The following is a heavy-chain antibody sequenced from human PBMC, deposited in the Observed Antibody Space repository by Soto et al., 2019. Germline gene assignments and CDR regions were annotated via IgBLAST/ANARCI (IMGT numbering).Heavy chain of an antibody. D-gene: IGHD3-3*01. CDR3: ARSRDFWSGYPIYMDV. CDR2: MNPNSGNT. J-gene: IGHJ6*03. Sequence: GASVKVSCKASGYTFTSYDINWVRQATGQGLEWMGWMNPNSGNTGYAQKFQGRVTMTRNTSISTAYMELSSLRSEDTAVYYCARSRDFWSGYPIYMDVWGKGTTVTVSS. V-gene: IGHV1-8*01. CDR1: GYTFTSYD.